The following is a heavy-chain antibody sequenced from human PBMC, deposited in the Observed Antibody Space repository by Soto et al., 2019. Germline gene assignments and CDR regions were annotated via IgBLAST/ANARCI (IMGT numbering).Heavy chain of an antibody. D-gene: IGHD6-19*01. CDR2: IYYSGST. V-gene: IGHV4-59*01. J-gene: IGHJ4*02. Sequence: QVQLQESGPGLVKPSETLSLTCTVSGGSISSYYWSWIRQPPGKGLEWIGYIYYSGSTNYNPSLKSRVTISVDTSKNQFSLKLSSVTAADTAVYYCVRLRDSSGWWDYFDYWGQGTLVTVSS. CDR3: VRLRDSSGWWDYFDY. CDR1: GGSISSYY.